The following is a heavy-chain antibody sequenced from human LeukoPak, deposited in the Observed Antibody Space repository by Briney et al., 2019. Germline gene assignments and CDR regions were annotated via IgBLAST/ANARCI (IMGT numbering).Heavy chain of an antibody. CDR2: INHSGST. J-gene: IGHJ4*02. Sequence: SETLSLTCAVYGGSFSGYYWSWIHQPPGKGLEWIGEINHSGSTNYNPSLKSRVTISVDTSKNQFSLKLSSVTAADTAVYYCARGSVYHIIAVAGLDYWGQGTLVTVSS. D-gene: IGHD6-19*01. V-gene: IGHV4-34*01. CDR3: ARGSVYHIIAVAGLDY. CDR1: GGSFSGYY.